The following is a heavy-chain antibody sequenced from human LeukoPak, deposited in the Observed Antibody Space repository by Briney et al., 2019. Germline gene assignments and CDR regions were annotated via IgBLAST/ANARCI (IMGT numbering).Heavy chain of an antibody. D-gene: IGHD1-14*01. J-gene: IGHJ5*02. CDR3: ASVYA. V-gene: IGHV4-39*07. CDR1: GGSISSSSYY. Sequence: ETLSLTCTVSGGSISSSSYYWGWIRQPPGKGLEWIGEINHSGSTNYNPSLKSRVTISVDTSKNQFSLKLSSVTAADTAVYYCASVYAWGQGTLVTVSS. CDR2: INHSGST.